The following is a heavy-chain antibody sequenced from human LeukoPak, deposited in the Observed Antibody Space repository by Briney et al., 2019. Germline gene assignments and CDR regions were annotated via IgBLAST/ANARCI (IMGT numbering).Heavy chain of an antibody. CDR1: GFIFTGYY. J-gene: IGHJ4*02. V-gene: IGHV1-2*02. CDR2: INPNSGVT. D-gene: IGHD5-24*01. CDR3: ASRDGPQGAFDY. Sequence: VASVRVSCKASGFIFTGYYIHWVRQAPGQGLEWMGWINPNSGVTNYAQKFQGRVTMTSDTSFSTAYMELSRLTSDDTAVYYCASRDGPQGAFDYWGQGTPVTVSS.